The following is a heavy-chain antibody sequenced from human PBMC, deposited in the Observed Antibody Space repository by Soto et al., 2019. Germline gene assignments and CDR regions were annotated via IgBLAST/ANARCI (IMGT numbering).Heavy chain of an antibody. V-gene: IGHV1-46*01. D-gene: IGHD1-7*01. Sequence: ASVKVSCKASGYTFTSYYMHWVRQAPGQGLEWMGIINPSGGSTSYAQKFQGRVTMTRDTSTSTVYMELSSLRSEDTAVYYCARQQKLELRSYWFDPWGQGTLVTASS. CDR1: GYTFTSYY. J-gene: IGHJ5*02. CDR2: INPSGGST. CDR3: ARQQKLELRSYWFDP.